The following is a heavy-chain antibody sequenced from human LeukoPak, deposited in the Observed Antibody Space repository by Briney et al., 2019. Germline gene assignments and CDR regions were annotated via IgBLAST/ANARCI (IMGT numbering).Heavy chain of an antibody. CDR2: ISGKNGRT. D-gene: IGHD3-22*01. J-gene: IGHJ4*02. Sequence: GGSLRLSCAASGFTFSSYAMSWVRQAPGKGLEWVSGISGKNGRTYYADSVKGRFSISRDNSKNTLYLQMNSLRAEDTPVYYCAKCDYYDSSGYLDYWGQGTLVTVSS. V-gene: IGHV3-23*01. CDR1: GFTFSSYA. CDR3: AKCDYYDSSGYLDY.